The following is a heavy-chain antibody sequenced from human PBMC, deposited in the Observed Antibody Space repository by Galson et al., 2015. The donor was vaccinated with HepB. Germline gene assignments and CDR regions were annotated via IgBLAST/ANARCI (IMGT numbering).Heavy chain of an antibody. CDR3: ARVREAAAGGYYYYGMDV. Sequence: SVKVSCKASGGTFSSYAISWVRQAPGQGLEWMGGIIPIFGTANYAQKFQGRVTITADESTSTAYMELSSLRSEDTAVYYCARVREAAAGGYYYYGMDVWGQGTTVTVSS. V-gene: IGHV1-69*13. J-gene: IGHJ6*02. CDR1: GGTFSSYA. D-gene: IGHD6-13*01. CDR2: IIPIFGTA.